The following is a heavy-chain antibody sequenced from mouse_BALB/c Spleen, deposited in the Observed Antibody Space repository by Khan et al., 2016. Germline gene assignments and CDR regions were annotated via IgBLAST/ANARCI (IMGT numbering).Heavy chain of an antibody. CDR3: TRSHGCYAMDY. CDR2: IHHSGGT. CDR1: GYSITSGYS. D-gene: IGHD2-2*01. Sequence: EVQLQESGPDLVKPSQSLSLTCTVTGYSITSGYSWHWIRQFPGNKLEWMGYIHHSGGTKYIPSLKSRISITRDTSKNKFFLQLNSVTPEDTATYYCTRSHGCYAMDYWGQGTSFTVSS. J-gene: IGHJ4*01. V-gene: IGHV3-1*02.